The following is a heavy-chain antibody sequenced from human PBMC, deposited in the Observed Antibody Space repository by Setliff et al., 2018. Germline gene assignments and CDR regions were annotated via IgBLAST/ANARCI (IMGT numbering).Heavy chain of an antibody. V-gene: IGHV4-38-2*02. CDR3: AREQWLDPPGYYYMDV. D-gene: IGHD6-19*01. J-gene: IGHJ6*03. CDR2: IYHSGST. Sequence: SETLSLTCAVSGYSISSGYYWGWIRQPPGKGLEWIGSIYHSGSTYYNPSPKSRVTISVDTSKNQFSLKLNSVTAADMAVYYCAREQWLDPPGYYYMDVWAKGTTVTVSS. CDR1: GYSISSGYY.